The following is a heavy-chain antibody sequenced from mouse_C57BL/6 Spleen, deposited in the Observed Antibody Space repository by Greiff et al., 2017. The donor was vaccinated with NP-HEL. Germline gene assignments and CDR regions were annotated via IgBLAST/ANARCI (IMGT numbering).Heavy chain of an antibody. CDR2: IYPGDGDT. CDR3: ASITTGIY. Sequence: QVQLKESGPELVKPGASVKISCTASGYAFSSSWMNWVKQRPGKGLEWIGRIYPGDGDTNYNGKFKGQATLTADKSTSTAYMQLSSLTSEDSAVYFCASITTGIYWGQGTTLTVSS. D-gene: IGHD1-1*01. J-gene: IGHJ2*01. V-gene: IGHV1-82*01. CDR1: GYAFSSSW.